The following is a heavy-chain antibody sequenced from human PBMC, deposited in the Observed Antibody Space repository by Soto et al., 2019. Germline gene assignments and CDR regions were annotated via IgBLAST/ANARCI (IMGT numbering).Heavy chain of an antibody. J-gene: IGHJ4*02. D-gene: IGHD6-19*01. Sequence: ASVKVSCKASGYTFTTYGISWVRQAPGQGLEWIGWISAYNGNTNFAQKFQGRVTMTTDASTSTAYMELRSLSSDDTAVYYCARAIDTAVAGPQFAYWGQGTLVTVSS. V-gene: IGHV1-18*01. CDR3: ARAIDTAVAGPQFAY. CDR1: GYTFTTYG. CDR2: ISAYNGNT.